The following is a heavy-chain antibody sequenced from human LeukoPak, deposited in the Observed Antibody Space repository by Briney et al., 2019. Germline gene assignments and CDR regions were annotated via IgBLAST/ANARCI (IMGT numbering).Heavy chain of an antibody. V-gene: IGHV3-7*03. Sequence: PGGSLRLSCAASGFTFSTYWMSWVRQAPGKGLEWVANIKRDGSEKYSVDSVKGRFTISRDNSKNTLYLQMNSLRAEDTAVYYCAKVKGDCSSTSCYANWFDPWGQGTLVTISS. CDR2: IKRDGSEK. D-gene: IGHD2-2*01. CDR3: AKVKGDCSSTSCYANWFDP. J-gene: IGHJ5*02. CDR1: GFTFSTYW.